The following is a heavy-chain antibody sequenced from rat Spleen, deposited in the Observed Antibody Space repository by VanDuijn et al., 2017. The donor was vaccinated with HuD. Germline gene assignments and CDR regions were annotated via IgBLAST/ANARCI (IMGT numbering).Heavy chain of an antibody. CDR3: ARSSLLQWCNWFAY. CDR2: ISYDGSST. V-gene: IGHV5-29*01. J-gene: IGHJ3*01. CDR1: GFNFSDYG. Sequence: EVQLVESGGGLVQPGRSLKLSCAASGFNFSDYGMAWVRQAPTKGLEWVATISYDGSSTYYRDSVKGRFTISRDNTQNILYLQMNTLRTEDTAIYYCARSSLLQWCNWFAYWGQGTLVTVSS. D-gene: IGHD1-1*01.